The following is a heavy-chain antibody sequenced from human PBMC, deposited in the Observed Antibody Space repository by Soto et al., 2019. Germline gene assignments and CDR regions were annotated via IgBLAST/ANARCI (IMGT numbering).Heavy chain of an antibody. J-gene: IGHJ3*02. CDR3: ARTSYDILTGRLDAFDI. CDR1: GGSINNGGYS. D-gene: IGHD3-9*01. V-gene: IGHV4-30-2*01. Sequence: PSETLSLTCTVSGGSINNGGYSWVWLGQPPGKGLEWIGYISHGGNTYYNPSLRSRVIMSIDKSKNHFSLGLKSVTAADTATYYCARTSYDILTGRLDAFDIWGQGTMVTVSS. CDR2: ISHGGNT.